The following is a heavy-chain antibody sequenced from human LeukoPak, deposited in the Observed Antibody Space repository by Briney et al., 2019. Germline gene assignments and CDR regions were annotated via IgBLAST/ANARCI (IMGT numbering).Heavy chain of an antibody. V-gene: IGHV4-61*01. CDR2: IYYSGTT. CDR1: GGSVSSGNYY. Sequence: SETLSLTCTVSGGSVSSGNYYWNWIRQPPGKGLEWIGYIYYSGTTNYNPSLKRRVTISVDTSKNQFSLKLSSVTAADTAVYYCARVDTAMVTSYYGMDVWGQGTTVTVSS. J-gene: IGHJ6*02. D-gene: IGHD5-18*01. CDR3: ARVDTAMVTSYYGMDV.